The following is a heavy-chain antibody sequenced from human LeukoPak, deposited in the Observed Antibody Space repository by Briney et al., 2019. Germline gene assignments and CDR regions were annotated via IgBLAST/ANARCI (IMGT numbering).Heavy chain of an antibody. V-gene: IGHV4-59*01. Sequence: PSETLSLTCTVSGGSISSYYWSWIRQPPGKGLEWIGYIYYSGSINYNPSLKSRVTISVDTSKNQFSLKLSSVTAADTAVYYCARGNQRHYEDWGQGTLVTVSS. CDR2: IYYSGSI. J-gene: IGHJ4*02. D-gene: IGHD1-14*01. CDR1: GGSISSYY. CDR3: ARGNQRHYED.